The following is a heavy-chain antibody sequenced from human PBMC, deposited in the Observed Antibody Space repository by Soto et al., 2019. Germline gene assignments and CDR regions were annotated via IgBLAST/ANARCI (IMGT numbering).Heavy chain of an antibody. Sequence: GESLKISCAASGFTFSSYAMHWVRQAPGKGLEWVAVISYDGSNKYYADSVKGRFTISRDNSKNTLYLQMNSLRAEDTAVYYCARDIAVAILDYWGQGTLVTVSS. V-gene: IGHV3-30-3*01. J-gene: IGHJ4*02. CDR2: ISYDGSNK. CDR3: ARDIAVAILDY. D-gene: IGHD6-19*01. CDR1: GFTFSSYA.